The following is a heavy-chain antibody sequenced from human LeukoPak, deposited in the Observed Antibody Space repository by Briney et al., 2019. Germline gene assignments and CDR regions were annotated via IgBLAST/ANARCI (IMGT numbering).Heavy chain of an antibody. CDR1: GFTFSSYA. D-gene: IGHD3-10*01. J-gene: IGHJ4*02. CDR2: ISYDGSNK. CDR3: ARGMLRYYYGSGSLNAFDI. Sequence: GGSLRLSCAASGFTFSSYAMHWVRQAPGKGLEWVAVISYDGSNKYYADSAKGRFTISRDNSKNTLYLQMNSLRAEDTAVYYCARGMLRYYYGSGSLNAFDIWGQGTLVTVSS. V-gene: IGHV3-30*01.